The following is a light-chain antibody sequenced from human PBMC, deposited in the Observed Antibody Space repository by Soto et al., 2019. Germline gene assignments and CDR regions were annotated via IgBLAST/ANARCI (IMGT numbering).Light chain of an antibody. CDR3: SSYTSRSTWV. Sequence: QSVLTQPASVSGSPGQSITISCTGTSSDVGGYNYVSWYQQHPGKAPKLMIYEVSNRPSGVSNRFSGSKSGNTASLTISWLRAEDESDFYCSSYTSRSTWVFVVGTKLTVL. V-gene: IGLV2-14*01. J-gene: IGLJ3*02. CDR1: SSDVGGYNY. CDR2: EVS.